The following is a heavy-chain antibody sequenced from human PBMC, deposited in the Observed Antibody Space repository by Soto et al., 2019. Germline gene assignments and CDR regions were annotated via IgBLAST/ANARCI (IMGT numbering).Heavy chain of an antibody. Sequence: ASVKVSCKASGGTFSSYTISWVGQAPGQGLEWMGRIIPILGIANYAQKFQGRVTITADKSTSTAYMELSSLRSEDTAVYYCASWDSSGWYGYWGQGTLVTVS. J-gene: IGHJ4*02. CDR3: ASWDSSGWYGY. CDR2: IIPILGIA. D-gene: IGHD6-19*01. V-gene: IGHV1-69*02. CDR1: GGTFSSYT.